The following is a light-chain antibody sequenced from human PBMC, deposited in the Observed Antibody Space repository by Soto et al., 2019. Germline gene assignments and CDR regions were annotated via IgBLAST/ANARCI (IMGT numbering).Light chain of an antibody. J-gene: IGKJ5*01. V-gene: IGKV3-15*01. CDR3: QQYNNWLIT. Sequence: EIVMTQSPATLSVSPGERATLSCRASQSVSSNLAWYQQKPCQAPRLLIYGASTRATGIPARFSGSGSGTEFTLTLSSLASEDFAVYYCQQYNNWLITFGQGTRLEIK. CDR2: GAS. CDR1: QSVSSN.